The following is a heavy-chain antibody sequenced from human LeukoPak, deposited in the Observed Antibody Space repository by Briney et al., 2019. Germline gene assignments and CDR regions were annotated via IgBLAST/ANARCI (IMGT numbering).Heavy chain of an antibody. CDR2: IYYSGTT. CDR3: ARHGPIGSTWYKEMFDY. D-gene: IGHD6-13*01. V-gene: IGHV4-39*01. J-gene: IGHJ4*02. CDR1: GGSISSSRYY. Sequence: SETLSLTCTVSGGSISSSRYYWGWIRQPPGKGLEWIGSIYYSGTTYYKPSLKSRVTISVDTSKNQFSLKLSSVTAADTAVYYCARHGPIGSTWYKEMFDYWGQGTLVTVSS.